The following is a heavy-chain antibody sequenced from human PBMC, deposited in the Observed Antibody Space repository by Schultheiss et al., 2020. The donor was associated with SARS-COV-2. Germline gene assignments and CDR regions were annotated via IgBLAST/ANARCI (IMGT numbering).Heavy chain of an antibody. D-gene: IGHD3-16*01. Sequence: SETLSLTCTVSGGSISSGGYYWSWIRQHPGKGLEWIGYIYYSGSTNYNPSLKSRVTISVDTSKNQFSLKLSSVTAADTAVYYCTRDRGGPFDSCGQGTLVTVSS. V-gene: IGHV4-61*08. CDR3: TRDRGGPFDS. J-gene: IGHJ4*02. CDR2: IYYSGST. CDR1: GGSISSGGYY.